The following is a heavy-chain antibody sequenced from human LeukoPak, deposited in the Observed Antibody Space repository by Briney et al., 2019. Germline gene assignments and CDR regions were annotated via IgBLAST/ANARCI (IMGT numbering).Heavy chain of an antibody. Sequence: GGSLRLSCAASGFTFSSYSMNWVRQAPGKGLEWVSSISSSSYIYYADSVKGRFTISRDNAKNSLYLQMNSLRAEDTAVYYCARGDIVVVVAATQTPLDYWGQGTLVTVSS. CDR3: ARGDIVVVVAATQTPLDY. CDR2: ISSSSYI. J-gene: IGHJ4*02. D-gene: IGHD2-15*01. V-gene: IGHV3-21*01. CDR1: GFTFSSYS.